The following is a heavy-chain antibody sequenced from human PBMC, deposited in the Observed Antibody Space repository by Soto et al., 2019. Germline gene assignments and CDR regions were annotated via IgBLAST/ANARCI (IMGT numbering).Heavy chain of an antibody. V-gene: IGHV1-8*01. CDR3: ARSYRRGGYSGYHPLDY. D-gene: IGHD5-12*01. J-gene: IGHJ4*02. CDR1: GYTFTSYD. CDR2: MNPNSGNT. Sequence: QVQLVQSGAEVKKTGASVKVSCKASGYTFTSYDINWVRQATGQGLEWMGWMNPNSGNTGYAQKFQGRVTMTRNTSISTAYMELSSLTSEDTAVYYCARSYRRGGYSGYHPLDYWVQGTMVTVSS.